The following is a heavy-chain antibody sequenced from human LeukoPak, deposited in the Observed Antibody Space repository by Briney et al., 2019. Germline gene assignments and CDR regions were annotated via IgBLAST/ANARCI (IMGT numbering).Heavy chain of an antibody. D-gene: IGHD5-24*01. Sequence: SETLSLTCAVSGYSISSGYYWGWIRQPPGKGLEWIGSIYHSGSTYYNPSLKSRVTISVDTSKNQFSLKLTSVTAADTAVYYCARQNREMATIQIEYWGQGTLVTVSS. V-gene: IGHV4-38-2*01. CDR2: IYHSGST. CDR3: ARQNREMATIQIEY. CDR1: GYSISSGYY. J-gene: IGHJ4*02.